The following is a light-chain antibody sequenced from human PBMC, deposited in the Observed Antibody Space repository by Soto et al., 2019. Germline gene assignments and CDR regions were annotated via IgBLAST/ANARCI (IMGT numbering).Light chain of an antibody. Sequence: IFITHSPATLSVSPGERATLSCRASQSVSSNLAWYQQKPGQAPRLLIYGASTRATGIPARFSGSGSGTEFTLTISSLQSEDFAVYYCQQYNNWPRTFGQGTKVDIK. V-gene: IGKV3-15*01. CDR2: GAS. CDR1: QSVSSN. J-gene: IGKJ1*01. CDR3: QQYNNWPRT.